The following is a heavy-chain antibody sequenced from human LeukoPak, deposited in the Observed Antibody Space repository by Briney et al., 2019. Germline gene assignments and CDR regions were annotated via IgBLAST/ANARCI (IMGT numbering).Heavy chain of an antibody. CDR2: ISGSGGST. CDR3: ARRNIAAAALDY. Sequence: GGSLRLSCAASGFTFSSYAMRWVRQAPGKGLEWVLAISGSGGSTYYADSVKGRFTISRDNSKNTLYLQMNSLRAEDTDVYYCARRNIAAAALDYWGQGTLVTVSS. J-gene: IGHJ4*02. D-gene: IGHD6-13*01. CDR1: GFTFSSYA. V-gene: IGHV3-23*01.